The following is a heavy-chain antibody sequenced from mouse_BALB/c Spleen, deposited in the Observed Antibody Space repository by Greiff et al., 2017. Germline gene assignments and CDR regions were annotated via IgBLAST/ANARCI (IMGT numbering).Heavy chain of an antibody. CDR3: AREGTPDYAMDY. CDR1: GFTFSDYY. J-gene: IGHJ4*01. V-gene: IGHV5-4*02. CDR2: ISDGGSYT. Sequence: DVKLVESGGGLVKPGGSLKLSCAASGFTFSDYYMYWVRQTPEKRLEWVATISDGGSYTYYPDSVKGRFTISRDNAKNNLYLQMSSLKSEDTAMYYCAREGTPDYAMDYWGQGTSVTVSS. D-gene: IGHD2-14*01.